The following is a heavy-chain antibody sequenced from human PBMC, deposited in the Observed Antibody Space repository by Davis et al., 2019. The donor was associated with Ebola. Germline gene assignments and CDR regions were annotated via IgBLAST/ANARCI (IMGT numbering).Heavy chain of an antibody. V-gene: IGHV4-59*12. J-gene: IGHJ4*02. CDR1: GGSISSYY. CDR3: ARGDSYYDPGGYYAGPEAPDH. D-gene: IGHD3-22*01. Sequence: MPSETLSLTCTVSGGSISSYYWSWIRQPPGKGLEWIGYIYYSGSTNYNPSLKSRVTISIDTSKNQFSLHLSSVTAADTAVYYCARGDSYYDPGGYYAGPEAPDHWGQGTLVSVSS. CDR2: IYYSGST.